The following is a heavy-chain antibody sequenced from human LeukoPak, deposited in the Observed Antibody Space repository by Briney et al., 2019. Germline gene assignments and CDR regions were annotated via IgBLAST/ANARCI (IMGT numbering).Heavy chain of an antibody. CDR3: ARAYERVNRFDP. D-gene: IGHD3-3*01. CDR2: IGVSGDDT. V-gene: IGHV3-23*01. CDR1: GFTFSSYA. Sequence: GGSLRLSCAASGFTFSSYAMSWVRQAPGKGLEWVSYIGVSGDDTYYSDSVKGRFTIARDNSKDTLYLDINSLRAEDTAVYYCARAYERVNRFDPWGQGTLVTVSS. J-gene: IGHJ5*02.